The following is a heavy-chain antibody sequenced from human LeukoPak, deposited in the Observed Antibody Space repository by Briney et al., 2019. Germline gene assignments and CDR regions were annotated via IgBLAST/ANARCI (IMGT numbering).Heavy chain of an antibody. V-gene: IGHV3-7*01. CDR2: INQDGSEK. CDR1: GFTFSSYS. CDR3: ARGPSRYCSGGSCFVVY. Sequence: PGGSLRLSCAASGFTFSSYSMNWVRQAPGKGLEWVASINQDGSEKYYVDSVKGRFTISRDNAKNSLYLQMNSLRAEDTAVYYCARGPSRYCSGGSCFVVYWGQGTLVTVSS. J-gene: IGHJ4*02. D-gene: IGHD2-15*01.